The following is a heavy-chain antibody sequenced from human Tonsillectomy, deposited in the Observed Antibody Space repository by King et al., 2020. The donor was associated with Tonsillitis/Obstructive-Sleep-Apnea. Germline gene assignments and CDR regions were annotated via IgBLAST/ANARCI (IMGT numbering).Heavy chain of an antibody. Sequence: QLVQSGAEVKKPGASVKVSCKASGYTFTSYYMHWVRQAPGQGLEWMGIINPSGGSTSYAQKFKGRVTMTRDTSTSTVYMELSSLRAEDTAVYYCARIGRLTRSADAFDIWGQGTMVTVSS. V-gene: IGHV1-46*01. CDR1: GYTFTSYY. J-gene: IGHJ3*02. D-gene: IGHD1-1*01. CDR3: ARIGRLTRSADAFDI. CDR2: INPSGGST.